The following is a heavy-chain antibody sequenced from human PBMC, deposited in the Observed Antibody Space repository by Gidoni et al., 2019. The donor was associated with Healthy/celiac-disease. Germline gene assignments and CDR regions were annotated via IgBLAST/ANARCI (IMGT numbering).Heavy chain of an antibody. CDR1: GGYFSGYY. V-gene: IGHV4-34*01. CDR3: ARLRGYSYGLGYYYFDY. CDR2: INHSGST. J-gene: IGHJ4*02. D-gene: IGHD5-18*01. Sequence: QVQLQQWRAGLLKPSETLSLTCAVYGGYFSGYYWSWIRQPPGKGLEWIGEINHSGSTNYNPSLKSRVTISVDTSKNQFSLKLSSVTAADTAVYYCARLRGYSYGLGYYYFDYWGQGTLVTVSS.